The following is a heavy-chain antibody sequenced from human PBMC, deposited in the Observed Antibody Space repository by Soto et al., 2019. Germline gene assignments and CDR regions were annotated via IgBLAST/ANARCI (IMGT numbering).Heavy chain of an antibody. CDR2: IIPIFGTA. CDR1: GGTFSSYA. D-gene: IGHD2-2*01. J-gene: IGHJ3*02. Sequence: ASVKVSCKASGGTFSSYAISWVRQAPGQGLEWMGGIIPIFGTANYAQKFQGRVTITADESTSTAYMELSSLRSEDTAVYYCARGHTAVASDAFDIWGQGTMVTVSS. CDR3: ARGHTAVASDAFDI. V-gene: IGHV1-69*13.